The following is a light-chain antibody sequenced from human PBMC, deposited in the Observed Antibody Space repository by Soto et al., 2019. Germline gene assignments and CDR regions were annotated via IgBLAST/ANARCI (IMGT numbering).Light chain of an antibody. CDR2: DVS. Sequence: QSVLTQPASVSGSPGQSITISCTGTSSDVGAYNYVSWYQQHPGKAPKLMIYDVSNRPSGVSNRFSGSKSGNEASLTISGLQAEDEADYYCSSYTSSTPVVFGGGTKLTVL. CDR3: SSYTSSTPVV. J-gene: IGLJ2*01. V-gene: IGLV2-14*01. CDR1: SSDVGAYNY.